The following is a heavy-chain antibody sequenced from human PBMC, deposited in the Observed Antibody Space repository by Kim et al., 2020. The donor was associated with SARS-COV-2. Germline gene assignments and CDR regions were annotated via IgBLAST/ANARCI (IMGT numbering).Heavy chain of an antibody. J-gene: IGHJ4*02. V-gene: IGHV3-9*01. CDR3: AEELAAACYIDY. Sequence: GVSLRLSCAASGFTFGDYALLWVRQAPGKGLEWVSGISWNSVSIGYSDSLKGRFTISRDNAKNSLHLQMNSLRAEYTALYCCAEELAAACYIDYWGQGTL. CDR1: GFTFGDYA. CDR2: ISWNSVSI. D-gene: IGHD6-13*01.